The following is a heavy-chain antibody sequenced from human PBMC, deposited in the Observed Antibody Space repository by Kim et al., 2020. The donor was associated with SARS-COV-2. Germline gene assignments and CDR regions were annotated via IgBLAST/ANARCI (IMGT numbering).Heavy chain of an antibody. D-gene: IGHD3-9*01. V-gene: IGHV1-3*01. CDR1: GYTFTSYA. J-gene: IGHJ6*02. CDR2: INAGNGNT. CDR3: AREPYYDILTGYLYGMDV. Sequence: ASVKVSCKASGYTFTSYAMHWVRQAPGQRLEWMGWINAGNGNTKYSQKFQGRVTITRDTSASTAYMELSSLRSEDTAVYYCAREPYYDILTGYLYGMDVWGQGTTVTVSS.